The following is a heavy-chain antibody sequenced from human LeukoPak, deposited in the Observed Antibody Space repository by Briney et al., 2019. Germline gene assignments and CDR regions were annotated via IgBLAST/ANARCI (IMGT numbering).Heavy chain of an antibody. CDR1: GGSIINSNYY. Sequence: SETLSLTCTVSGGSIINSNYYWSWIRQPPGKGLEWIGEINHSGSTNYNPSLKSRVTISVDTSKNQFSLKLSSVTAADTAVYYCARGPSVVDFDYWGQGTLVTVSS. CDR3: ARGPSVVDFDY. V-gene: IGHV4-39*07. J-gene: IGHJ4*02. D-gene: IGHD4-23*01. CDR2: INHSGST.